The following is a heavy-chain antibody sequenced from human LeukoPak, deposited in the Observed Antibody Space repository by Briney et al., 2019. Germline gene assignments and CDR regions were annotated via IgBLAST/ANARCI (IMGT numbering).Heavy chain of an antibody. Sequence: GGSLRLSCAASGFTFPTYAMMWVRQAPGKGLEWVSSIRVSDGARFYADSVKGRFTTSRDNPKNTLFLQMNSLRAEDTAAYYCATEPRWELYSFDIWGQGTMVTVSS. V-gene: IGHV3-23*01. CDR3: ATEPRWELYSFDI. CDR1: GFTFPTYA. J-gene: IGHJ3*02. CDR2: IRVSDGAR. D-gene: IGHD1-7*01.